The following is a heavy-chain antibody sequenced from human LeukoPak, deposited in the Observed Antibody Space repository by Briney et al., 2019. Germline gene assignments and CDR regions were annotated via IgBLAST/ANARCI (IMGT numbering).Heavy chain of an antibody. D-gene: IGHD3-22*01. CDR3: ARDLSSVVVIITTGGAFDI. J-gene: IGHJ3*02. CDR2: VYHSGST. V-gene: IGHV4-38-2*02. CDR1: GYSISSGYY. Sequence: PSETLSLTCAVSGYSISSGYYWGWIWQPPGKGLEWIGSVYHSGSTYYNPSLKSRVTLSVDTSKNQFSLKLSSVTAADTAVYYCARDLSSVVVIITTGGAFDIWGQGTMVTVSS.